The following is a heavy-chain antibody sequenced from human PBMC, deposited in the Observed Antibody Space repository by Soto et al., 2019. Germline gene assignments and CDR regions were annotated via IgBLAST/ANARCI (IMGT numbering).Heavy chain of an antibody. CDR3: ARDQLYYNDISGRPLNAFDV. V-gene: IGHV3-74*01. CDR2: INGDGSTT. CDR1: GFSLSRYW. D-gene: IGHD3-22*01. J-gene: IGHJ3*01. Sequence: GGSLRLSCVASGFSLSRYWMNWVRQGPGEGLLWVSRINGDGSTTVYADSVKGRFTISRDNAKNTLYLQMNSLRAEDTAVYYCARDQLYYNDISGRPLNAFDVWGQGTMVTVSS.